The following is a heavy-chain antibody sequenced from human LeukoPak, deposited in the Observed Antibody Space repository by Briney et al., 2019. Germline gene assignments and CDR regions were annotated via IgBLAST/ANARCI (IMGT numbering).Heavy chain of an antibody. Sequence: GASVKVSCKASGYTFTSYGINWVRQAPGQGLEWMGWISAYNGNTNYAQKLQGRVTMTTDTSTSTAYMELRSLRSDDTAVYYCARAGSGSGSYYNWGYWGQGTLVTVSS. CDR2: ISAYNGNT. V-gene: IGHV1-18*01. D-gene: IGHD3-10*01. J-gene: IGHJ4*02. CDR1: GYTFTSYG. CDR3: ARAGSGSGSYYNWGY.